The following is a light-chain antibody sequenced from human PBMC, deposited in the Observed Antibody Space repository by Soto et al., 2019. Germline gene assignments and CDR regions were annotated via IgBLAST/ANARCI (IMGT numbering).Light chain of an antibody. CDR3: SSYTSSSPVGL. CDR1: SSDVGGYKY. V-gene: IGLV2-14*01. CDR2: DVS. Sequence: QSALTQPASVSGSPGQSITISCTGTSSDVGGYKYVSWYQQHPGKAPKLMIYDVSNRPSGVSNRFSGSKSGNTASLTISGRQAEDEADYYCSSYTSSSPVGLFGGGTKLTVL. J-gene: IGLJ2*01.